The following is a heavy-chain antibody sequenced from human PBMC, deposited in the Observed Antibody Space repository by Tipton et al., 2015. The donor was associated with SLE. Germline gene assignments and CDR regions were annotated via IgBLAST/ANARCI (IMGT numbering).Heavy chain of an antibody. Sequence: SGFTFSSYGMHWVRQAPGKGLEWVAVIWSNGGNEYYGDSLKGRFTISRDNSKNTLYLEMNSLRAEGTAVYYCAKDLTQYYYAMDVWGQGTTVTVSS. J-gene: IGHJ6*02. V-gene: IGHV3-33*06. D-gene: IGHD2-21*02. CDR3: AKDLTQYYYAMDV. CDR2: IWSNGGNE. CDR1: GFTFSSYG.